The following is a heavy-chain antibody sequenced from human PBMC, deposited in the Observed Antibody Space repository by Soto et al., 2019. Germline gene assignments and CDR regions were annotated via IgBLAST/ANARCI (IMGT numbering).Heavy chain of an antibody. CDR1: GLTFSSYG. CDR2: IWYDGSNK. CDR3: ARLREYCTNGVCYPALDY. D-gene: IGHD2-8*01. Sequence: QVQLVESGGGVVQPGRSLRLSCAASGLTFSSYGMHWVRQAPGKGLEWVAVIWYDGSNKYYADSVKGRFTISRDNSKNTLYLQMNSRRAEDTAVYYCARLREYCTNGVCYPALDYWGQGTLVTVSS. V-gene: IGHV3-33*01. J-gene: IGHJ4*02.